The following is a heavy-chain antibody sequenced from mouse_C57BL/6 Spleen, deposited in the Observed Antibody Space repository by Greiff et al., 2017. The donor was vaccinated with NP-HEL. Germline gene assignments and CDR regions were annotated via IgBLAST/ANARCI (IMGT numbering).Heavy chain of an antibody. J-gene: IGHJ1*03. CDR2: IWSGGST. D-gene: IGHD1-1*01. CDR1: GFSLTSYG. V-gene: IGHV2-2*01. CDR3: ARNSNYGSSFYWYFDV. Sequence: QVQLKQSGPGLVQPSQSLSITCTVSGFSLTSYGVHWVRQSPGKGLEWLGVIWSGGSTDYNAAFISRLSISKDNSKSQVFFKMNSLQADDTAIYYCARNSNYGSSFYWYFDVWGTGTTVTVSS.